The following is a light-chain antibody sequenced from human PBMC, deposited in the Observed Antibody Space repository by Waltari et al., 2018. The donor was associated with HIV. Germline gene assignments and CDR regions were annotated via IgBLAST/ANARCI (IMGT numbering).Light chain of an antibody. CDR2: EVS. Sequence: QSALTQPPSASGSPGQSVTISCPGTSSDFGGYNYVPCYQQHPGKAPKLMIYEVSKRPSGVPDRFSCSKSGNTASLTVSGLQAEDEADYYCSSYACSNTVVFGGGTKLTVL. CDR3: SSYACSNTVV. V-gene: IGLV2-8*01. J-gene: IGLJ2*01. CDR1: SSDFGGYNY.